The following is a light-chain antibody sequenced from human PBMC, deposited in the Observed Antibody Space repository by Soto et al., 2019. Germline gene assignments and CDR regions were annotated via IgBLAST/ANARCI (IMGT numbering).Light chain of an antibody. V-gene: IGLV2-14*03. Sequence: QDVLTQPASVTVSPALSITISCTGTSSDIGGYNYVAWYQQHLGKAPKLIIYNVAVRPSGVSNRFSGSKSGNTASLAISGLQPEDEAHYYCSSYTGASALYVFGTGTKSPS. J-gene: IGLJ1*01. CDR3: SSYTGASALYV. CDR1: SSDIGGYNY. CDR2: NVA.